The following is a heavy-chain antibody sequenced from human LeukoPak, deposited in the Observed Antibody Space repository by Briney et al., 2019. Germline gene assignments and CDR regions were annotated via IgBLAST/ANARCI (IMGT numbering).Heavy chain of an antibody. V-gene: IGHV1-69*04. CDR2: IIPIRGIA. D-gene: IGHD2-2*01. Sequence: SVKVSCKASGGTFSSYTISLVRQAPGQGLEWMGRIIPIRGIANYAQKFQGRVTITADKSTSTAYMELSSLRSEDTAVYYCARDLEAVVVVPAAYTPFDPWGQGTLVTVSS. J-gene: IGHJ5*02. CDR1: GGTFSSYT. CDR3: ARDLEAVVVVPAAYTPFDP.